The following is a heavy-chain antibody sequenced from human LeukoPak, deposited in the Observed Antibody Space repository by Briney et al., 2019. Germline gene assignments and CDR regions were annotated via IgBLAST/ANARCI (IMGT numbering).Heavy chain of an antibody. CDR2: INSNSGGT. V-gene: IGHV1-2*06. D-gene: IGHD5-12*01. CDR1: GYRFSDYY. J-gene: IGHJ4*02. Sequence: GASVKVSCKASGYRFSDYYMHWVRQAPGQGLEWMGRINSNSGGTGFAEKFRGRVTMTRDTSISTAYMELSRLASDDTAVYFCARAYTGFEAFDYWGQGTLVTVSS. CDR3: ARAYTGFEAFDY.